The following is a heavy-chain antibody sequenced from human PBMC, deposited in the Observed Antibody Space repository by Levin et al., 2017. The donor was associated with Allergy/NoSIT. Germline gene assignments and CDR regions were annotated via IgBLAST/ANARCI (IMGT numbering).Heavy chain of an antibody. CDR2: IIPIFGTA. CDR1: GGTFSSYA. D-gene: IGHD2-15*01. CDR3: ARGYCSGGSCYESAFDI. J-gene: IGHJ3*02. V-gene: IGHV1-69*13. Sequence: SVKVSCKASGGTFSSYAISWVRQAPGQGLEWMGGIIPIFGTANYAQKFQGRVTITADESTSTAYMELSSLRSEDTAVYYCARGYCSGGSCYESAFDIWGQGTMVTVSS.